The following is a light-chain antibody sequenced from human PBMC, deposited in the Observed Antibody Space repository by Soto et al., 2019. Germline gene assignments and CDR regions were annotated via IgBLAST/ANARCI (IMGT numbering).Light chain of an antibody. CDR2: TAF. Sequence: DIQMTQSPSSLSASVGDRVIITCRASQSINTYLNWYQQKPGKAPNLLIYTAFRLQSGVPSRFSGSGSGTDFTLTISSLQPEDFATYYCQQSYIAPLTFGGGTKVEIK. CDR3: QQSYIAPLT. V-gene: IGKV1-39*01. J-gene: IGKJ4*01. CDR1: QSINTY.